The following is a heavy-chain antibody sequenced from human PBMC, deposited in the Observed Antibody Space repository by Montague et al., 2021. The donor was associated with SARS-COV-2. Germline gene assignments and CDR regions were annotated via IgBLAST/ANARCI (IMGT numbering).Heavy chain of an antibody. CDR3: ARNTIVPWAIGDYDNMDV. CDR1: GFTFNSFW. V-gene: IGHV3-74*01. Sequence: SLRLSCAASGFTFNSFWMHWVRQAPGKGLVWVSRINSDVSITNYADSLKGRFTISRDNAKNTLYLQMNSLSGEDTAVYYCARNTIVPWAIGDYDNMDVWGQGTPVTVSS. J-gene: IGHJ6*03. CDR2: INSDVSIT. D-gene: IGHD2-2*01.